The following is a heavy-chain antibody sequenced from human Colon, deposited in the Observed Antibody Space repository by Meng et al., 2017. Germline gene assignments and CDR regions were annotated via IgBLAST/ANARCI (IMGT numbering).Heavy chain of an antibody. J-gene: IGHJ4*02. CDR3: AKGSGAINGGGGDY. D-gene: IGHD2-21*01. V-gene: IGHV3-23*04. CDR1: GFMFSTYA. CDR2: IRGSGDGA. Sequence: VQRVESGGGWAQPGGALRLSCVASGFMFSTYAMGWVRRAPGKGLEWVAAIRGSGDGANAADSVKGRFAISRDNSRNTLYLEMNDLRVDDTAVYYCAKGSGAINGGGGDYWGQGTLVTVSS.